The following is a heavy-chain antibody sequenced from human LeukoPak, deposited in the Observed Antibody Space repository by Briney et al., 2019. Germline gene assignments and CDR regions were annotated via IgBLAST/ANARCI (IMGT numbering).Heavy chain of an antibody. D-gene: IGHD6-13*01. CDR3: ARGGAAAGRSYYYMDV. Sequence: PSETLSLTCTVSGGSISSYYWSWIRQPPGKGLEWIGYIYYSGSTNYNPSLKSRVTISVDTSKNQFSLKLSSVTAADTAVYYCARGGAAAGRSYYYMDVWGKGTTVTVSS. V-gene: IGHV4-59*01. CDR2: IYYSGST. CDR1: GGSISSYY. J-gene: IGHJ6*03.